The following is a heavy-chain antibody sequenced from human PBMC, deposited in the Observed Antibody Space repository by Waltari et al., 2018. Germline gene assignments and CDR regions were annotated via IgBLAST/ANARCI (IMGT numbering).Heavy chain of an antibody. Sequence: MQLVESGGGLVKPGGSLRLSCAASGFTFSTYSMNWVRQAPGKGLEWDSSISTSASNIYDSGSVKGRFTISRDNAKNSLYLQMNSLRAEDTAVYYCARACGGDCYLSDYWGQGTLVTVSS. D-gene: IGHD2-21*01. CDR2: ISTSASNI. J-gene: IGHJ4*02. CDR1: GFTFSTYS. V-gene: IGHV3-21*01. CDR3: ARACGGDCYLSDY.